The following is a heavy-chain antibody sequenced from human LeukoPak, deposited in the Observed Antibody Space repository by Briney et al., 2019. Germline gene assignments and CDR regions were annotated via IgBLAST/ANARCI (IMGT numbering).Heavy chain of an antibody. CDR2: IRYDGSNK. Sequence: QSGGSLRLSCAASGFTFSSYGMHWVRQAPGKWLEWVAFIRYDGSNKYYADSVKGRFTISRDNSKNTLYLQMNSLRAEDTAVYYCAKDRSSGLLPNAFDIWGQGTMVTVSS. CDR1: GFTFSSYG. J-gene: IGHJ3*02. D-gene: IGHD6-19*01. CDR3: AKDRSSGLLPNAFDI. V-gene: IGHV3-30*02.